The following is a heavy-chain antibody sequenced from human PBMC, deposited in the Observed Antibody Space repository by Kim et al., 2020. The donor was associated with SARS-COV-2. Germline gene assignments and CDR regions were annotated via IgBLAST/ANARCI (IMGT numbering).Heavy chain of an antibody. D-gene: IGHD3-10*01. Sequence: GGSLRLSCAASGFTFDTYAMNWVRQAPGKGLEWVSTISGSGGRTYYADSVKGRFTISRDNSKNTLYLQMNSLRAEDTAIYYCAKVPEIRGVITHYGMDVWGQGTTVTVSS. CDR2: ISGSGGRT. J-gene: IGHJ6*02. V-gene: IGHV3-23*01. CDR3: AKVPEIRGVITHYGMDV. CDR1: GFTFDTYA.